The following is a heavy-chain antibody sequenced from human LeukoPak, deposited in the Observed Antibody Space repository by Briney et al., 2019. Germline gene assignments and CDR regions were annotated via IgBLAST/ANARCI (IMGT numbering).Heavy chain of an antibody. CDR1: GGSISKYY. CDR2: VYTSGST. J-gene: IGHJ4*02. Sequence: SETLSLTCTVSGGSISKYYWSWIRQPAGKGLEWIGRVYTSGSTNYNPSLKSRVTISVDTSKNQFSLILTSVTAADTAVYYCARDGEVGGAMSRFDYWGQGTLVTVFS. CDR3: ARDGEVGGAMSRFDY. D-gene: IGHD1-26*01. V-gene: IGHV4-4*07.